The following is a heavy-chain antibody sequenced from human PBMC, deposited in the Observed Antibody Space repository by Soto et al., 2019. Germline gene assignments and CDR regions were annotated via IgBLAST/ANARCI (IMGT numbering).Heavy chain of an antibody. CDR1: GYTFTSYG. J-gene: IGHJ4*02. CDR2: ISAYNGNT. D-gene: IGHD6-19*01. CDR3: ARDRPQQWLGRGTGFDY. Sequence: QVQLVQSGAEVKKPGASVKVSCKASGYTFTSYGISWVRQAPGQGLEWMGWISAYNGNTHYAQKLQGRVTMTTDTSTSTAYMELRSLRSEDTAVYYCARDRPQQWLGRGTGFDYCGQETLVTVSS. V-gene: IGHV1-18*01.